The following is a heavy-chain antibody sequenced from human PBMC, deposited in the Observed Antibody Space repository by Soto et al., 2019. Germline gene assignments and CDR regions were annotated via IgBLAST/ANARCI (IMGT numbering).Heavy chain of an antibody. D-gene: IGHD1-7*01. V-gene: IGHV4-61*01. CDR1: GGSVSSGSYY. Sequence: KASETLSLTCTVSGGSVSSGSYYWSWIRQPPGKGLEWIGYIYYSGSTNYNPSLKSRVTISVDTSKNQFSLKLSSVTAADTAVYYCARDGNYLDAFDIWGQGTMVTVSS. CDR2: IYYSGST. CDR3: ARDGNYLDAFDI. J-gene: IGHJ3*02.